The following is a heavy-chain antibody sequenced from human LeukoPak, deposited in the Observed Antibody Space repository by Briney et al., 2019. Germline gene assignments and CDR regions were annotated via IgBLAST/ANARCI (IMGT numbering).Heavy chain of an antibody. CDR3: ARVVYYDSRGYYSGGNWFDP. V-gene: IGHV1-18*01. CDR2: ISAYNGNT. J-gene: IGHJ5*02. CDR1: GYTFTSYG. D-gene: IGHD3-22*01. Sequence: ASVKVSCKASGYTFTSYGISWVRQAPGQGLEWMGWISAYNGNTNYAQKLQGRVTMTTDTSTSTAYMEMRSLRSDDTAVYYCARVVYYDSRGYYSGGNWFDPWGQGTLVTVSS.